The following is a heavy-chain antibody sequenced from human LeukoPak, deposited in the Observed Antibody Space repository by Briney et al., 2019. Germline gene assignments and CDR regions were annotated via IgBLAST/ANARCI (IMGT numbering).Heavy chain of an antibody. Sequence: PGGSLRLSCAASGSIFSSYSMNWVPQAPGKGLEWGSYISSSSSTIYYADSVKGRFTISGDSAKNSVYLQMNSLRDEDTAVYYCARRAVTGSNYFDYWGQGSLVTVSS. V-gene: IGHV3-48*02. CDR2: ISSSSSTI. CDR3: ARRAVTGSNYFDY. D-gene: IGHD6-19*01. CDR1: GSIFSSYS. J-gene: IGHJ4*02.